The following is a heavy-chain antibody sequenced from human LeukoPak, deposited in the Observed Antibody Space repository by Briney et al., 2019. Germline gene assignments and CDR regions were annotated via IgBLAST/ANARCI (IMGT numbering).Heavy chain of an antibody. V-gene: IGHV4-34*01. Sequence: SETLSLTCAVYGGSFSGYYWSWIRQPPGKGLEWIGEINHSGSTNYNPSLKSRVTISVDTSKNQFSLKLSSVTAADTAAYYCARGRSSGRRNWFDPWGQGTLATVSS. CDR3: ARGRSSGRRNWFDP. CDR1: GGSFSGYY. J-gene: IGHJ5*02. D-gene: IGHD3-22*01. CDR2: INHSGST.